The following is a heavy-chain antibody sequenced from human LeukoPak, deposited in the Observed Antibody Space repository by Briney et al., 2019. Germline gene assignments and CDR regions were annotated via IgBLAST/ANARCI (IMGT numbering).Heavy chain of an antibody. CDR2: ISGSGGST. CDR1: GFTFSSYA. D-gene: IGHD3-22*01. CDR3: AKDSTPYYYDSSGYYFD. Sequence: GGSLRLSCAASGFTFSSYAMSWVRQAPGKGLEWVSAISGSGGSTYYADSVKGWFTISRDNSKNTLYLQMNSLRAEDTAVYYCAKDSTPYYYDSSGYYFDWGQGTLVTVSS. J-gene: IGHJ4*02. V-gene: IGHV3-23*01.